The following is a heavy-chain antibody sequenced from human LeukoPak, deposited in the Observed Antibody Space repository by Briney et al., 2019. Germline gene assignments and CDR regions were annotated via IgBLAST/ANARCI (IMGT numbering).Heavy chain of an antibody. CDR2: IYYGGT. CDR3: ARGTWSSSIDY. D-gene: IGHD6-6*01. V-gene: IGHV4-30-4*01. CDR1: GVSISSGYYY. Sequence: SETLSLTCTVSGVSISSGYYYWSWIRQPPGKGLEYIGYIYYGGTYYNPSLKSRVTISVDTSKNQFSLKLSSVTAADTAVYYCARGTWSSSIDYWGQGTLVTVSS. J-gene: IGHJ4*02.